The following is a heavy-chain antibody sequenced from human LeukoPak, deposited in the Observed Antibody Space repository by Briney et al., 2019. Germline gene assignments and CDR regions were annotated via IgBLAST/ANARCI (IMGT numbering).Heavy chain of an antibody. CDR1: GGSISSGGYY. Sequence: SQTLSLTCTVSGGSISSGGYYWSWIRQHPGKGLEWIGYIYYGGSTYYNPSLKSRVTISVDTSKNQFSLKLSSVTAADTAVYYCARVDSGYDSGGVSFDYWGQGTLVTVSS. CDR2: IYYGGST. CDR3: ARVDSGYDSGGVSFDY. V-gene: IGHV4-31*03. D-gene: IGHD5-12*01. J-gene: IGHJ4*02.